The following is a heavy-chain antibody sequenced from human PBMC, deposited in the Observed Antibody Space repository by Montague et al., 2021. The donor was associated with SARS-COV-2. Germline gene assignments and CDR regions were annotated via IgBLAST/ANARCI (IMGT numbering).Heavy chain of an antibody. CDR1: GFTFNSYE. J-gene: IGHJ6*02. CDR2: ISSSGSTI. D-gene: IGHD5-24*01. V-gene: IGHV3-48*03. Sequence: SLRLSCAASGFTFNSYEMNWVRQAPGKGLEWVSYISSSGSTIYYADSVKGRFTISRDNAKNSLYLQMNGLRAEDTAVYYCASEMATIEYYYYGMDVWGQGTPVTVSS. CDR3: ASEMATIEYYYYGMDV.